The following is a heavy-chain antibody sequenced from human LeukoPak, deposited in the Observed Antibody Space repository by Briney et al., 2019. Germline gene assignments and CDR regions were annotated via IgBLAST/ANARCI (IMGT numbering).Heavy chain of an antibody. CDR1: GFTFSSYS. J-gene: IGHJ4*02. CDR3: ATPPRGILTGYYDY. D-gene: IGHD3-9*01. CDR2: ISRSSSYI. Sequence: GGSLRLSCAASGFTFSSYSMNWVRQAPGKGLEWVSSISRSSSYIYYADSVKGRFTISRDNAKNSLYLQMNSLRAEDTAVYYCATPPRGILTGYYDYWGQGTLVTVSS. V-gene: IGHV3-21*01.